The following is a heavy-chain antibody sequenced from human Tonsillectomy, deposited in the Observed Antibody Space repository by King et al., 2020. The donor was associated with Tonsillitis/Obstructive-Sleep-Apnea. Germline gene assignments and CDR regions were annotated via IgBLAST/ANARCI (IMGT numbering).Heavy chain of an antibody. Sequence: QLQESGPGLVKPSETLSLTCTVSGGSVSSGSYYWSWIRQPPGKGLEWIGYIYYSGSTNYNPSLKSRVTITVDQSKNQFSLKLSSVTSADTAVYYCARCSVTPGYYSDSSGYSAAFDIWGQGKMVTVSS. CDR2: IYYSGST. J-gene: IGHJ3*02. CDR1: GGSVSSGSYY. V-gene: IGHV4-61*01. D-gene: IGHD3-22*01. CDR3: ARCSVTPGYYSDSSGYSAAFDI.